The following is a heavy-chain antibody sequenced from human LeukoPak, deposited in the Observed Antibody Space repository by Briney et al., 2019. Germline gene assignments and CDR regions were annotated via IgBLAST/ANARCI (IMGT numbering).Heavy chain of an antibody. V-gene: IGHV1-46*01. Sequence: GASVKLSCKAYGYSFTSYYMHWVRQAPGQGLEWMGIINPSGGSTSYAEKFQGRVIMTRDISTSTDYMELSSLISEDTAAYYCAREGIAVAGTGYNCFDPWGRGTLVTVSS. D-gene: IGHD6-19*01. CDR2: INPSGGST. CDR3: AREGIAVAGTGYNCFDP. J-gene: IGHJ5*02. CDR1: GYSFTSYY.